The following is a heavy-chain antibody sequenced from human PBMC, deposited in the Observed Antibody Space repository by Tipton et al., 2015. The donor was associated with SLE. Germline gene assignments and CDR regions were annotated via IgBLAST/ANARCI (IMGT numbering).Heavy chain of an antibody. Sequence: SLRLSCAASGFSFNTYAVHWVRQAPGKGLEWLAVISSDGRTKYYADSVKGRFTISRDNSKNTLSLQMDSLRPEDTSIYYCASILGNTNPSDFWGQGTLVTVSS. V-gene: IGHV3-30*04. CDR2: ISSDGRTK. D-gene: IGHD2-8*01. CDR1: GFSFNTYA. CDR3: ASILGNTNPSDF. J-gene: IGHJ4*02.